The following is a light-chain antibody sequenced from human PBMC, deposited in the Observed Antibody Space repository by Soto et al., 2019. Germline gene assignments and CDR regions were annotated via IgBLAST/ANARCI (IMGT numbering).Light chain of an antibody. V-gene: IGLV1-40*01. CDR3: QSYENSRTGFYV. CDR2: GNT. Sequence: QSVLTQPPSVSGAPGQRGTISCSGSSSDIGAGFYVHWYQHLPGTAPKLLIYGNTNRPSGVPGRFSGSKSGTSASLVISGLQAEDEADYYCQSYENSRTGFYVFGTGTKLTVL. CDR1: SSDIGAGFY. J-gene: IGLJ1*01.